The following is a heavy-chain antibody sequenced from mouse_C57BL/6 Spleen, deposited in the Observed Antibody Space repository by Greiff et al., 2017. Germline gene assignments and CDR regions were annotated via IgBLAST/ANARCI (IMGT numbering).Heavy chain of an antibody. CDR3: AIPLYSRYMDY. J-gene: IGHJ4*01. D-gene: IGHD2-12*01. CDR2: INPSNGGT. Sequence: QVQLQQPGTELVKPGASVKLSCKASGYTFTSYWMHWVRQRPGQGLEWIGNINPSNGGTNYNEKFKSKATLTVDKSSSTAYMQHSSLTSEDTAVYYCAIPLYSRYMDYWGQGTSVTVSS. V-gene: IGHV1-53*01. CDR1: GYTFTSYW.